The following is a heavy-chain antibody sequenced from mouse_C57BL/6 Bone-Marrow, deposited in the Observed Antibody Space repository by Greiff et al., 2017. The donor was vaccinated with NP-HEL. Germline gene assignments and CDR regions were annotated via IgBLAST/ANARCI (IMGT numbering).Heavy chain of an antibody. CDR3: ARGDYDGDYAMDY. D-gene: IGHD2-4*01. Sequence: EVQRVESGPGLVKPSQSLSLTCSVTGYSITSGYYWNWIRQFPGNKLEWMGYISYDGSNNYNPSLKNRNSITRDTSKNQFFLKLNSVTTEDTATYYCARGDYDGDYAMDYWGQGTSVTVSS. J-gene: IGHJ4*01. CDR2: ISYDGSN. CDR1: GYSITSGYY. V-gene: IGHV3-6*01.